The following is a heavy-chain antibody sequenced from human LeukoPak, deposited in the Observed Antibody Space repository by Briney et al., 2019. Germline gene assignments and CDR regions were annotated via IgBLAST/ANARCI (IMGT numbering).Heavy chain of an antibody. D-gene: IGHD3-22*01. CDR1: GFTFSSYE. CDR2: ISNSGSTI. V-gene: IGHV3-48*03. CDR3: AGHYYDSSGYKHAFDI. Sequence: PGGSLGLSCAASGFTFSSYEMNWVRQAPGKGLEWVSYISNSGSTIYYADSVKGRFTISRDNAKNSLYLQMNSLRAEETAVYYCAGHYYDSSGYKHAFDIWGQGTMVTVSS. J-gene: IGHJ3*02.